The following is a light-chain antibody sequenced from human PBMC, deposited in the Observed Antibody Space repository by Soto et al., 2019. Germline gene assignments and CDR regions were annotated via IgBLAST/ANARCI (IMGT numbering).Light chain of an antibody. CDR3: EQYSSMVS. V-gene: IGKV1-33*01. CDR2: DAS. J-gene: IGKJ4*01. CDR1: HDVSRN. Sequence: DIQMTQSPSSLSASVGDRVTIACQSSHDVSRNLNWLQQKPGEAPKLLIYDASNWERGVPSRLSGSGSGTDFTFIISRLQPEDVATYYCEQYSSMVSFGGGTAIEIK.